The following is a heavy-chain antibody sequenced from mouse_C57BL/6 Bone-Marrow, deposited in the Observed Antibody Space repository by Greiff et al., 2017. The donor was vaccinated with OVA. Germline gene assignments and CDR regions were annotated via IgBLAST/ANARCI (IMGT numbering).Heavy chain of an antibody. Sequence: VQLQQSGPELVKPVASVKISCKASGYTFTDYYMNWVKQSHGKSLEWIGDINPNNGGTSYNQKFKGKATLTVDKSSSTAYMELRSLTSEDSAVYNGARWTTEAQLGGFDVWGTGTTVTVSS. CDR2: INPNNGGT. V-gene: IGHV1-26*01. CDR1: GYTFTDYY. J-gene: IGHJ1*03. CDR3: ARWTTEAQLGGFDV. D-gene: IGHD4-1*02.